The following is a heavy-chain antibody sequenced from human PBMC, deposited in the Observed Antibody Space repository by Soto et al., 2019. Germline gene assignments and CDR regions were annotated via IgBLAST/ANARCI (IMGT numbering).Heavy chain of an antibody. V-gene: IGHV3-64D*08. Sequence: GGSLRLSCSASGFTFSSYAMHWVRQAPGKGLEYVSAISSNGGSTYYADSVKGRFTISRDNSKKTLYLQMSSLRAEDTAVYYCARDVESGSGKRLDPWGQGTLVTVSS. CDR3: ARDVESGSGKRLDP. J-gene: IGHJ5*02. CDR1: GFTFSSYA. CDR2: ISSNGGST. D-gene: IGHD5-12*01.